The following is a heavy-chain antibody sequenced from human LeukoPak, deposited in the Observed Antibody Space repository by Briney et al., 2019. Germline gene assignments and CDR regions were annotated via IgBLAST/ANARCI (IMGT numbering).Heavy chain of an antibody. V-gene: IGHV1-2*02. CDR1: GYTFTGYY. CDR2: TNPNSGGT. D-gene: IGHD3-22*01. J-gene: IGHJ5*02. CDR3: AREHYYDSSGYPNWFDH. Sequence: ASVKVSCKASGYTFTGYYMHWVRQAPGQGLEWMGWTNPNSGGTNYAQKFQGRVTMTRDTSISTAYMELSRLRSDDTAVYYCAREHYYDSSGYPNWFDHWGQGTLVTVSS.